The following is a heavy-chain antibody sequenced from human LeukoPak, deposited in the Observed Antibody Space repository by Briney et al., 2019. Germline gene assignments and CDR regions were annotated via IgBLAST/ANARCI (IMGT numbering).Heavy chain of an antibody. CDR3: ARDPQTNSWPEYFLH. J-gene: IGHJ1*01. D-gene: IGHD6-13*01. V-gene: IGHV3-7*04. CDR1: GFTFSNYW. Sequence: GGSLRLSCATSGFTFSNYWMNWVRQAAGKGLKWVANMKQDGSEKYYVDSVKGRFTISRDNAKNSLFLQMNGLRADYTAVYYCARDPQTNSWPEYFLHWGQGTLVTVSS. CDR2: MKQDGSEK.